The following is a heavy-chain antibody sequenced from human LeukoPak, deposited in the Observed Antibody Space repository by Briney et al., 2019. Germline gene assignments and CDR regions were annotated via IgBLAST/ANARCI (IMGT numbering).Heavy chain of an antibody. Sequence: GGSLRLSCAASGFTVSSNYMSWVRQAPGKGLEWVSVIYSGGSTYYADSVKGRFTISRDNSKNTLYLQMNSLRAEDTAVYYCAKDYGDCFSYYYGMDVWGQGTTVTVSS. D-gene: IGHD4-17*01. CDR3: AKDYGDCFSYYYGMDV. CDR1: GFTVSSNY. CDR2: IYSGGST. J-gene: IGHJ6*02. V-gene: IGHV3-53*05.